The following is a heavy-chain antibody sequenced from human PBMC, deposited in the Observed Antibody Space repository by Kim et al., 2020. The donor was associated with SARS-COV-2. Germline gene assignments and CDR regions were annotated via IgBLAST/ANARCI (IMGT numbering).Heavy chain of an antibody. V-gene: IGHV3-30*01. J-gene: IGHJ4*02. CDR3: ARIMGWQELAFDL. D-gene: IGHD3-10*01. Sequence: FYADSVKGRFTISRDTSKNMLYLQMDSLRVDDSAVYYCARIMGWQELAFDLWGQGTPVSVSS.